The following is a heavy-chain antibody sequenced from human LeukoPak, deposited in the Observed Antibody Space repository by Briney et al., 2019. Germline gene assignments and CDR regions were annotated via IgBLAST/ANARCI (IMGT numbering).Heavy chain of an antibody. J-gene: IGHJ4*02. CDR1: SGSVSNSHYY. CDR2: IFYSGNT. D-gene: IGHD3-9*01. V-gene: IGHV4-39*07. Sequence: SETLSLTCTVSSGSVSNSHYYWAWVRQPPGKGLEWLGSIFYSGNTHYNPSLKSPVTISIDTSKNQFSLKVSSVTATDTAIYYCARDLSFDWFPYYFDYWGQGILVTVSS. CDR3: ARDLSFDWFPYYFDY.